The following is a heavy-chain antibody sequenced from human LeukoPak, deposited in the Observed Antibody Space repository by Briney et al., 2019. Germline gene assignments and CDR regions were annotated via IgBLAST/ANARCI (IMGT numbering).Heavy chain of an antibody. CDR3: ARDRVCDDCSGGSCSEGGTWFDP. CDR1: GGTFSSYA. J-gene: IGHJ5*02. D-gene: IGHD2-15*01. V-gene: IGHV1-69*05. CDR2: IIPIFGTA. Sequence: SVKVSCKASGGTFSSYAISWVRQAPGQGLGWMGGIIPIFGTANYAQKFQGRVTITTAGSTSPASMELGSLRSEDTAVYYCARDRVCDDCSGGSCSEGGTWFDPWGQGTLVTVSS.